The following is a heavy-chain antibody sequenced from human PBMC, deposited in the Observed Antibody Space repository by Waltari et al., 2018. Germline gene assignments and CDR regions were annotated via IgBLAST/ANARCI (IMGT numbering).Heavy chain of an antibody. CDR3: AKDQVGSVTTFYY. V-gene: IGHV3-23*04. D-gene: IGHD4-17*01. CDR2: ITGSGDTT. J-gene: IGHJ4*02. Sequence: EVQLVESGGGLVQPGGSLRLSCAASGFPFSNYAMSWVRQAPGKGLEWVSSITGSGDTTYYADSVKGRFTISRDNSKNTLYLQMNSLRAEDTALYYCAKDQVGSVTTFYYWGQGTLVTVSS. CDR1: GFPFSNYA.